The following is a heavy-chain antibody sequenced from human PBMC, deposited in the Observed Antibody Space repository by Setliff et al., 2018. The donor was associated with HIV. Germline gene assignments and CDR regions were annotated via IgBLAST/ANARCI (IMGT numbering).Heavy chain of an antibody. CDR3: ARDPVPSSSASYFQH. Sequence: ASVKVSCKASGYTFFTNYYIHWVRQAPGQGLEWMGIINPGGGSTAYAQKFQGRVTMTRDTSTGTVYMELSSLTHEDTAIYFCARDPVPSSSASYFQHWGQGTPVTVSS. D-gene: IGHD6-6*01. CDR1: GYTFFTNYY. V-gene: IGHV1-46*01. J-gene: IGHJ1*01. CDR2: INPGGGST.